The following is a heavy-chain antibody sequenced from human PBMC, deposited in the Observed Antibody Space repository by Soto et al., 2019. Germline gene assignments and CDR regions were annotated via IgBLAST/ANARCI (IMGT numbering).Heavy chain of an antibody. CDR1: GGSISSLS. J-gene: IGHJ6*02. Sequence: SETLSLTCTVSGGSISSLSGSWIRQPPGEGLEWIGSINCSVDTNNNTSLQSRVTISTDASENQFYLKLSCVTAADTAVYYCARLLTMVRGDGMDVWGQGTTVTVSS. V-gene: IGHV4-59*11. CDR2: INCSVDT. CDR3: ARLLTMVRGDGMDV. D-gene: IGHD3-10*01.